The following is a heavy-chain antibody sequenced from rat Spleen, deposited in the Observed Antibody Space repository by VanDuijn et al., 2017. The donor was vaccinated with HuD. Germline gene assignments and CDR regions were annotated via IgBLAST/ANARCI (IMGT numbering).Heavy chain of an antibody. V-gene: IGHV5-25*01. CDR2: ISHDGGST. CDR3: ARDMSRTIAAKSYWYFDF. D-gene: IGHD1-2*01. J-gene: IGHJ1*01. Sequence: EVQLVESGGGLVQPGRSMKLSCAASGFTFSNYYMAWVLQAPTKGLEWVASISHDGGSTYYRDSGKGRFTISRANAKSTLYLQMDSLRSEDTATYYCARDMSRTIAAKSYWYFDFWGPGTMVTVSS. CDR1: GFTFSNYY.